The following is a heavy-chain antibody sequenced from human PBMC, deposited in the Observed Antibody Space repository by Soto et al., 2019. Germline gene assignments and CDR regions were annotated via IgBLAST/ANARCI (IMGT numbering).Heavy chain of an antibody. J-gene: IGHJ4*02. CDR3: ARHGPSAMDPHFDS. CDR2: IYPRDSDT. Sequence: PGESLKISCKGFGYSFPTYWIGWVRQRPGKGLEWMGLIYPRDSDTRYSASFQGPVTFSADNSTNTADLHVNRARASDAAMYDCARHGPSAMDPHFDSWGQGTLVTVSS. V-gene: IGHV5-51*01. CDR1: GYSFPTYW.